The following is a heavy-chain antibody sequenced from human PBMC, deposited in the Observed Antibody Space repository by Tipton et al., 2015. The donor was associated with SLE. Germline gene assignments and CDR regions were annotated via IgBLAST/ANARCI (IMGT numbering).Heavy chain of an antibody. CDR3: ARRDSSSSGRAFDI. CDR2: FYTGGGT. V-gene: IGHV4-4*07. CDR1: GGSISSYY. D-gene: IGHD6-6*01. J-gene: IGHJ3*02. Sequence: TLSLTCTVSGGSISSYYWSWIRQPAGKGLEWIGRFYTGGGTNYSPSLKSRVTMSVDTSKNQFSLKLSSVTAADTAVYYCARRDSSSSGRAFDIWGQGTIVTVSS.